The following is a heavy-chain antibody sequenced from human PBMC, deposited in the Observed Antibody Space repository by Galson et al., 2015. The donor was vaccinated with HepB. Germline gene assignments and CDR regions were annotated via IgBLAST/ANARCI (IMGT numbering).Heavy chain of an antibody. D-gene: IGHD3-3*01. CDR3: VTKGFGVVSIFDY. CDR1: DFTVSNNY. Sequence: SLRLSCAVSDFTVSNNYMSWVRQAPGKGLEWVSTIYSDGTTHYTDSVKGRFTISRDNSKNTLYLQMNSLRAEDTAVYYCVTKGFGVVSIFDYWGQGTLVTVSS. J-gene: IGHJ4*02. V-gene: IGHV3-53*01. CDR2: IYSDGTT.